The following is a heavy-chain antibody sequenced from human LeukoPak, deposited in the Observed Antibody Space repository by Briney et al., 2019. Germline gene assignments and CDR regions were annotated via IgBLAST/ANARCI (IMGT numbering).Heavy chain of an antibody. J-gene: IGHJ3*02. D-gene: IGHD1-26*01. CDR3: ASLVGATTVAFDI. V-gene: IGHV3-30-3*01. Sequence: GASLRLSCAASGFTFSSYAMHWVRQAPGKGLEWVAVISYDGSNKYYADSVKGRFTISRDNSKNTLYLQMNSLRAEDTAVYYCASLVGATTVAFDIWGQGTMVTVSS. CDR1: GFTFSSYA. CDR2: ISYDGSNK.